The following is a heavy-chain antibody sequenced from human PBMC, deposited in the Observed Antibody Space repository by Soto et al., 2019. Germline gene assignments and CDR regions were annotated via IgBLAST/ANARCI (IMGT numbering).Heavy chain of an antibody. J-gene: IGHJ6*02. V-gene: IGHV3-33*01. CDR3: ARDDEPLVVVTPFSYYYYGMDV. CDR2: IWYDGSNK. Sequence: GGSLRLSCAASGFTFSSYGMHWVRQAPGKGLEWVAVIWYDGSNKYYADSVKGRFTISRDNSKNTLYLQMNSLRAEDTAVYYCARDDEPLVVVTPFSYYYYGMDVWGQGXTVTVSS. D-gene: IGHD3-22*01. CDR1: GFTFSSYG.